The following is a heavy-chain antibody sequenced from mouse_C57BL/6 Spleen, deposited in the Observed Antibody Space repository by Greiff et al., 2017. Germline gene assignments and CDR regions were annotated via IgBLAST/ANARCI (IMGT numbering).Heavy chain of an antibody. V-gene: IGHV1-15*01. CDR3: TRWDTTVVPDD. J-gene: IGHJ2*01. Sequence: VQLKQSGAELVRPGASVTLSCKASGYTFTDYEMHWVKQTPVHGLEWIGAIDPETGGTAYNQKFKGKAILTADKSSSTAYMELRSLTSEDSAVYYCTRWDTTVVPDDWGQGTTLTVAS. CDR1: GYTFTDYE. D-gene: IGHD1-1*01. CDR2: IDPETGGT.